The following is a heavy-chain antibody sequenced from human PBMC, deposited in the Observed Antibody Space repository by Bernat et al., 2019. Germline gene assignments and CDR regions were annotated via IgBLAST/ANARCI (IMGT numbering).Heavy chain of an antibody. V-gene: IGHV3-66*01. CDR1: RFTVSKNY. CDR3: ARWREEGYASAFDI. J-gene: IGHJ3*02. CDR2: IYTGGSS. D-gene: IGHD2-15*01. Sequence: EVQLVESGGGLVQPGGSLRLSCAASRFTVSKNYMSWVRQAPGKGLEWVSIIYTGGSSYYADSVKGRFTIPRDNAKNTLYLQMNSLRAEDTAVYYCARWREEGYASAFDIWGQGTMVTVSS.